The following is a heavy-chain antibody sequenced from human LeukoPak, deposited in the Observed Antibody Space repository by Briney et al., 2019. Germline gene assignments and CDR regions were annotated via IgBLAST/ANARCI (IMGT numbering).Heavy chain of an antibody. D-gene: IGHD6-13*01. Sequence: PGGSLRHSCAASGFTFSSYEMNWVRQAPGKGLEWVSYISSSGSTIYYADSVKGRFTISRDNAKNSLYLQMNSLRAEDTAVYYCARDGYSSPYDYWGQGTLVTVSS. CDR3: ARDGYSSPYDY. CDR2: ISSSGSTI. CDR1: GFTFSSYE. V-gene: IGHV3-48*03. J-gene: IGHJ4*02.